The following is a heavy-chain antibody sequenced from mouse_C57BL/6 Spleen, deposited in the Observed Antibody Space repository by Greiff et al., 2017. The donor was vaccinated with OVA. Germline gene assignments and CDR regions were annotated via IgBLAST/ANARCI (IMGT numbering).Heavy chain of an antibody. J-gene: IGHJ3*01. D-gene: IGHD2-4*01. CDR1: GFTFSSYA. Sequence: EVHLVESGAGLVKPGGSLKLSCAASGFTFSSYAMSWVRQTPEKRLEWVAYISSGGDYIYYADTVKGRFTISRDNARNTLYLQMSSLKSEDTAMYYWTRGDYDWFAYWGQGTLVTVSA. CDR2: ISSGGDYI. V-gene: IGHV5-9-1*02. CDR3: TRGDYDWFAY.